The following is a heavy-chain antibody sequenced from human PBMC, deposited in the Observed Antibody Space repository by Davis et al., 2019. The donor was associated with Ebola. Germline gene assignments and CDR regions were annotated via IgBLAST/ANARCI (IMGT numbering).Heavy chain of an antibody. CDR3: TRGRGGSSWEVL. V-gene: IGHV3-53*01. CDR1: GFTFSSYA. CDR2: IYNAGNT. Sequence: GESLKISCAASGFTFSSYAMSWVRQAPGKGLEWVSVIYNAGNTYYADSVKGRFTISRDNSKNTMYLQMNGLRVDDTAIYYCTRGRGGSSWEVLWGQGTLVTVSS. J-gene: IGHJ1*01. D-gene: IGHD6-13*01.